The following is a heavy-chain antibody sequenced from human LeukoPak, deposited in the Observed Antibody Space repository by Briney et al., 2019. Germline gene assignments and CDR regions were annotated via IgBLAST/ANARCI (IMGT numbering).Heavy chain of an antibody. V-gene: IGHV5-51*01. Sequence: GESLKISCKGSGYSFTSYWIGWVRQMPGKGLEWMGIIYPGDSDTRYSPSFQGQVTISADKSISTAYLQWSSLKASDTAMYYCARQGGYCSSTSCQKPPPYYYYMDVWGKGTTVTVSS. CDR2: IYPGDSDT. CDR3: ARQGGYCSSTSCQKPPPYYYYMDV. J-gene: IGHJ6*03. D-gene: IGHD2-2*01. CDR1: GYSFTSYW.